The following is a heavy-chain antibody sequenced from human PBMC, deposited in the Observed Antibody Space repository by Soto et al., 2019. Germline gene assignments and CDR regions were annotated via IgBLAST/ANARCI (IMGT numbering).Heavy chain of an antibody. Sequence: GGSLRLSCAASGFTLSSFAMGWVRQAPGKGLEWVSDIYSGGSTYYADSVKGRFTISRDNSKNTLYLQMNSLRAEDTAVYYCAKAYNNYVPYFDPWGQGTLVTVSS. CDR3: AKAYNNYVPYFDP. CDR2: IYSGGST. CDR1: GFTLSSFA. D-gene: IGHD4-4*01. V-gene: IGHV3-23*01. J-gene: IGHJ5*02.